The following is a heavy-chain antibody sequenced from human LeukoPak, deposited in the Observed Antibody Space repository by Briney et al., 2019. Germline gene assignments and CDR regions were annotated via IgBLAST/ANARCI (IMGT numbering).Heavy chain of an antibody. CDR3: ARATYYDFWSGYYSPLNWFDP. D-gene: IGHD3-3*01. CDR1: GGSISSSSFY. Sequence: PSETLSLTCTISGGSISSSSFYWGWIRQPPGKGLEWIGSINYGGSTSYNPSLKNRVTVSLDTSKTQFSLRLSSVAAADTAVYYCARATYYDFWSGYYSPLNWFDPWGQGTLVTVSS. V-gene: IGHV4-39*07. CDR2: INYGGST. J-gene: IGHJ5*02.